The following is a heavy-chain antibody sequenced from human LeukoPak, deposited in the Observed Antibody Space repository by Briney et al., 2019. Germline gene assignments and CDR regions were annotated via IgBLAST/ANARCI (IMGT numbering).Heavy chain of an antibody. CDR1: AFTFRNYE. CDR3: ATDLIHYYGSGAKT. V-gene: IGHV3-48*03. J-gene: IGHJ5*02. D-gene: IGHD3-10*01. CDR2: ISTSGTTI. Sequence: GGSLRLSCAASAFTFRNYEMNRVRQAPGKGLEWLSYISTSGTTIYYADSVKGRFTISRDNAKNSLYLQMNSLRAEDTAVYYCATDLIHYYGSGAKTWGQGTLVTVSS.